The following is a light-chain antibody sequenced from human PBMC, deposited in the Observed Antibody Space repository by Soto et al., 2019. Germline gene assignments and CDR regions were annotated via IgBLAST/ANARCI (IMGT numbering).Light chain of an antibody. CDR3: QTWDTGSVI. CDR2: LNSDGSH. Sequence: QPVLTQSPSVSASLGASVKFTCTLSSGHSSYAIAWHQQQPEKGPRYLMKLNSDGSHNKGDGIPDRFSGSSSGAERYLTISSLQSEDEADYYCQTWDTGSVIFGGGTKLTVL. CDR1: SGHSSYA. J-gene: IGLJ2*01. V-gene: IGLV4-69*01.